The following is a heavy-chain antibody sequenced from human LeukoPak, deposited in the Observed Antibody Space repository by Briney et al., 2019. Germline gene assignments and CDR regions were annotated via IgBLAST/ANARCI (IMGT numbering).Heavy chain of an antibody. CDR2: ISDSGGST. CDR1: GFTFSSHA. Sequence: GGSLRLSCAASGFTFSSHAMSWVRQAPGKGLGWVSAISDSGGSTYYADSVKGRFTISRDNSKNTLYLQMNSLRAEDTAVYYCAKGGYSRYDSGGYFDYWGQGTLVTVSS. CDR3: AKGGYSRYDSGGYFDY. D-gene: IGHD5-12*01. V-gene: IGHV3-23*01. J-gene: IGHJ4*02.